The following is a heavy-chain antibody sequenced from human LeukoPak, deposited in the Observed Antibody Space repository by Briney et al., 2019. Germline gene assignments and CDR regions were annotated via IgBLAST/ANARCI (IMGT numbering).Heavy chain of an antibody. CDR2: ISAYNGNT. J-gene: IGHJ5*02. V-gene: IGHV1-18*01. Sequence: GASVKVSCKASGFTFSTNAISWVRQAPGQGLEWMGWISAYNGNTNYAQKLQGRVTMTTDTSTSTAYMELRSLRSDDTAVYYCAREGVKGIVFANWFDPWGQGTLVTVSS. CDR1: GFTFSTNA. CDR3: AREGVKGIVFANWFDP. D-gene: IGHD2-15*01.